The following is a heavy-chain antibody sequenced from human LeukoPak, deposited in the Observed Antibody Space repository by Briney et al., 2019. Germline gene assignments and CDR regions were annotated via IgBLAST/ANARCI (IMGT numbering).Heavy chain of an antibody. CDR1: GFTFSNYW. J-gene: IGHJ4*02. CDR3: ARGAGGSYF. Sequence: GSLRLSCAASGFTFSNYWMHWVRQAPGKGLVWVSRINSDGITTTYADSVKGRFTISRDNAKNTLYLQMNSLRAEDTAVYYCARGAGGSYFWGQGTLVTVSS. V-gene: IGHV3-74*01. D-gene: IGHD1-26*01. CDR2: INSDGITT.